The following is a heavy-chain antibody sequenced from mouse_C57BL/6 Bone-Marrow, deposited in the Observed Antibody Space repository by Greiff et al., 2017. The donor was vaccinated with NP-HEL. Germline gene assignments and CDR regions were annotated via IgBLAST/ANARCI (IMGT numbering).Heavy chain of an antibody. CDR2: ISNGGGST. CDR1: GFTFSDYY. V-gene: IGHV5-12*01. J-gene: IGHJ4*01. CDR3: ARTYDYYAMDY. Sequence: DVQLQESGGGLVQPGGSLKLSCAASGFTFSDYYMYWVRQTPEKRLEWVAYISNGGGSTYYPDTVKGRFTISRDNAKNTLYLQMSRLKSEDTAMYYCARTYDYYAMDYWGQGTSVTVSS.